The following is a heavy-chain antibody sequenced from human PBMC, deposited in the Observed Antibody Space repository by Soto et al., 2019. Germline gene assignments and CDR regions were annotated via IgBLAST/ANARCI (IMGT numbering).Heavy chain of an antibody. V-gene: IGHV3-48*03. CDR1: GLTFSSYE. D-gene: IGHD5-12*01. J-gene: IGHJ5*02. CDR2: ISSSGTTI. CDR3: ARDTEVAYNWFDP. Sequence: GGSLRLSCEASGLTFSSYEINWVRQAPGKGLECISYISSSGTTIYYADSVKGRVTMTRYTSITTVYMELNSLRSDDTAVYYCARDTEVAYNWFDPWGQGTLVTVSS.